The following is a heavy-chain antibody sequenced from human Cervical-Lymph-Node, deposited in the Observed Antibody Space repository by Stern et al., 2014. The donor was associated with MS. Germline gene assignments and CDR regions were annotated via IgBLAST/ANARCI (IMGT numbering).Heavy chain of an antibody. Sequence: VQLVESGAEVKKPGASVKVSCKASGYTFTSYYMHWVRQAPGQGLEWMGIINPRGGSTSYAQKFQGRVTMTRDTSTSTVYMELSSLRSEDTAVYYCASSYCSSTSCYYYYGMDVWGQGTTVTVSS. CDR2: INPRGGST. D-gene: IGHD2-2*01. CDR3: ASSYCSSTSCYYYYGMDV. CDR1: GYTFTSYY. J-gene: IGHJ6*02. V-gene: IGHV1-46*01.